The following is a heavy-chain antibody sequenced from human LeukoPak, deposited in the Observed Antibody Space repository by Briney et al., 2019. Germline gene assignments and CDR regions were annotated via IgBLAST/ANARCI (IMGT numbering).Heavy chain of an antibody. CDR2: IYYSGST. D-gene: IGHD2-15*01. CDR3: ASSGGSCFY. V-gene: IGHV4-39*01. CDR1: GGSISSSNYY. Sequence: PSETLSLTCTVSGGSISSSNYYWGWIRQPPGKGLEWIGGIYYSGSTYYNPSLKSRVTISVDTSKNQFSLKLSSVTAADTAVYYCASSGGSCFYWGQGTLVTVSS. J-gene: IGHJ4*02.